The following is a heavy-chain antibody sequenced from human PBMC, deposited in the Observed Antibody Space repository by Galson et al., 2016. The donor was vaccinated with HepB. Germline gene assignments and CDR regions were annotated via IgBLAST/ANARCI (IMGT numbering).Heavy chain of an antibody. CDR1: EFTFDDYG. J-gene: IGHJ4*02. CDR3: ARDRRSSWGLNYFDY. V-gene: IGHV3-21*01. Sequence: SLRLSCAASEFTFDDYGMNWVRLAPGKGLEWVSSISSRSNYKYYADSVEGRFTIPRDNAKSSLYLQMNSLRAEDTAVYYCARDRRSSWGLNYFDYWGQGTLVTVSS. D-gene: IGHD6-13*01. CDR2: ISSRSNYK.